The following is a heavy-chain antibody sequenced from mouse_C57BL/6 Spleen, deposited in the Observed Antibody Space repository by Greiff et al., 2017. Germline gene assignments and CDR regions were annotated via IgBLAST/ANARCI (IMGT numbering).Heavy chain of an antibody. J-gene: IGHJ1*03. CDR3: ARSPSYYGSSYGYFDV. V-gene: IGHV1-82*01. Sequence: VQVVESGPELVKPGASVKISCKASGYAFSSSWMNWVKQRPGKGLEWIGRIYPGDGDTNYNGKFKGKATLTADKSSSTAYMQLSSLTSEDSAVYFCARSPSYYGSSYGYFDVWGTGTTVTVSS. CDR2: IYPGDGDT. D-gene: IGHD1-1*01. CDR1: GYAFSSSW.